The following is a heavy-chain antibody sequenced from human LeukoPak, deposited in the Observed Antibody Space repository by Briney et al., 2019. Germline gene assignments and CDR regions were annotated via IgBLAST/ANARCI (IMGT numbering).Heavy chain of an antibody. Sequence: PGGSLRLSCAASEFTFSSAAMTWVRQAPGKGLEWVSTITGSDDATYYADSVKGRFTISRDFSRNTVGLQMNSLRTEDTAIYYCAKGQQLYSGYHSDYLGQGTLVTVSS. D-gene: IGHD5-12*01. J-gene: IGHJ4*02. CDR1: EFTFSSAA. V-gene: IGHV3-23*01. CDR2: ITGSDDAT. CDR3: AKGQQLYSGYHSDY.